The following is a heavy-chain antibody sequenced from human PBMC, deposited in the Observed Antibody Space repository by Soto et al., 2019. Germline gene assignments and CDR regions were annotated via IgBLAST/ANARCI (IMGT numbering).Heavy chain of an antibody. CDR1: GYSFTSYW. V-gene: IGHV5-51*01. CDR2: IYPGDSDT. D-gene: IGHD3-22*01. Sequence: GESLKISCKGSGYSFTSYWIGWVRQMPGKGLEWMGIIYPGDSDTRYSPSFQGQVTISADKSISAAYLQWSSLKASDTAMYYCARQEGYDSSGYYNFDYWGQGTLVTVSS. CDR3: ARQEGYDSSGYYNFDY. J-gene: IGHJ4*02.